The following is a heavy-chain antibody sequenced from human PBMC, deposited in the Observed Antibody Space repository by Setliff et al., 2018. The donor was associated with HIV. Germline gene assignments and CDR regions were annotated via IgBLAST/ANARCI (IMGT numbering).Heavy chain of an antibody. CDR3: ARLRTAPAGRLYPPGY. Sequence: SETLSLTCIVSGVSTSSSSFYWGWIRQPPGKGLDWIGYISYSGRTYYNPSLKSRLTISVDTSKNQLSLRLTSVTATDTAVYYCARLRTAPAGRLYPPGYWGQGTLVTVSS. J-gene: IGHJ4*02. CDR2: ISYSGRT. D-gene: IGHD6-13*01. CDR1: GVSTSSSSFY. V-gene: IGHV4-39*01.